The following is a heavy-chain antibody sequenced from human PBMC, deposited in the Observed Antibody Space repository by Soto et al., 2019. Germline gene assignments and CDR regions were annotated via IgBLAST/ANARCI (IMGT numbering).Heavy chain of an antibody. V-gene: IGHV3-30*04. CDR3: ARVPVDMVAILYMCPLDTRELLSDVDV. CDR1: GFTFSYYP. Sequence: QVQLVESGGGAVQPGRSLRLSCAASGFTFSYYPMHWVRQAPGKGLEWVAVILFVGSTTYYADSLKGRFTISRDNSKNTLYLQLKSLIGEDTAVYYCARVPVDMVAILYMCPLDTRELLSDVDVWGQGTTVPVSS. J-gene: IGHJ6*02. CDR2: ILFVGSTT. D-gene: IGHD5-12*01.